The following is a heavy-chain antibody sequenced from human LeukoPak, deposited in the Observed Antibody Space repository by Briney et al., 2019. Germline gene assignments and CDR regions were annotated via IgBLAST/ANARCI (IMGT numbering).Heavy chain of an antibody. Sequence: PGRSLRLSCAASGFTFSSYGMHWVRQAPGKGLEWVAVIWDDGSNKYYADSVKGRFSISRDSSKNTLYVQVSSLRAEDKAVYYCARGDYMDVWGKGTTVTVSS. J-gene: IGHJ6*03. CDR2: IWDDGSNK. V-gene: IGHV3-33*01. CDR3: ARGDYMDV. CDR1: GFTFSSYG.